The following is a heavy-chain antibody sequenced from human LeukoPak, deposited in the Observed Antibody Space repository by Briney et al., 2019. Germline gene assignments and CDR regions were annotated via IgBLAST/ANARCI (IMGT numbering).Heavy chain of an antibody. CDR1: GGSFSGYY. D-gene: IGHD2-2*01. Sequence: SETLSLTCAVYGGSFSGYYWSWIRQPPGKGLEWIGEINHSGSTNYNPSLKSRVTISVDTSKNQFSLKLSSVNAADTAVYYCAAVVPAAMYWGQGTLVTVSS. V-gene: IGHV4-34*01. CDR3: AAVVPAAMY. CDR2: INHSGST. J-gene: IGHJ4*02.